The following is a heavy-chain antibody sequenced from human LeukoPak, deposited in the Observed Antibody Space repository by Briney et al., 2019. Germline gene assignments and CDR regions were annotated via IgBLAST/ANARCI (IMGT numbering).Heavy chain of an antibody. D-gene: IGHD1-26*01. CDR2: ISSSGSTI. V-gene: IGHV3-11*04. CDR1: GFTFSDYY. CDR3: ASPSRLRAKSGHDAFDI. J-gene: IGHJ3*02. Sequence: GGSLRLSCAASGFTFSDYYMSWIRQAPGKGLEWVAYISSSGSTIYYADSVKGRFTISRDNAKNSLYLQMNSLRAEDTAVYYCASPSRLRAKSGHDAFDIWGQRTMVTVSS.